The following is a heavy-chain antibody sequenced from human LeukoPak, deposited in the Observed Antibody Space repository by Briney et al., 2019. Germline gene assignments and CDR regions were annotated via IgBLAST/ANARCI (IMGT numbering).Heavy chain of an antibody. CDR2: ISGSGGAT. V-gene: IGHV3-23*01. J-gene: IGHJ4*02. D-gene: IGHD2-8*01. CDR1: GLTFSSYA. CDR3: AKGYCFNGVCRLFDY. Sequence: PGGSLRLSCTATGLTFSSYAMSWVRQAPGKGLEWVSSISGSGGATYYADSVKGRLIISRDNSRNTLYLQMNSLRAEDTAVYYCAKGYCFNGVCRLFDYRGQGTLVTVSS.